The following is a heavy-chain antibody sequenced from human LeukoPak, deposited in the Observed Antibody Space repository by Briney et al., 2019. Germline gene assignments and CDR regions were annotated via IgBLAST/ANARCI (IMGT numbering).Heavy chain of an antibody. CDR1: GGSFSGYY. CDR3: ARGAVLMVYAIFDY. CDR2: INHSGST. V-gene: IGHV4-34*01. D-gene: IGHD2-8*01. Sequence: SETLSLTYAVYGGSFSGYYWSWIRQTPGKGLEWIGEINHSGSTNYNPSLKSRVTISVDTSKNQFSLNLRSVTAADTAVYYCARGAVLMVYAIFDYWGRGTLVTVSS. J-gene: IGHJ4*02.